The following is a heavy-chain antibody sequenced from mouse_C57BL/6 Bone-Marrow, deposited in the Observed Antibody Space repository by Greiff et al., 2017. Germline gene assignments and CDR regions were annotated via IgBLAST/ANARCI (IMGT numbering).Heavy chain of an antibody. CDR3: AFYYYGTLDY. CDR1: GYTFTSYW. J-gene: IGHJ2*01. V-gene: IGHV1-64*01. D-gene: IGHD1-1*01. CDR2: IHPNSGST. Sequence: QVQLQQPGAELVKPGASVKLSCKASGYTFTSYWMHWVKQRPGQGLEWIGMIHPNSGSTNYNEKFKSKATLTVDKSSSTAYMQLSILTSEDSAVYYCAFYYYGTLDYWGQGTTLTVSS.